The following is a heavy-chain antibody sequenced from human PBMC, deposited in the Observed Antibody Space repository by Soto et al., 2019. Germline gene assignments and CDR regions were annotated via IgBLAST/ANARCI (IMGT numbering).Heavy chain of an antibody. J-gene: IGHJ6*04. CDR1: GYTFTSYD. CDR2: MNPNSGNT. D-gene: IGHD6-13*01. CDR3: ARGRVLGAAAGYRYYYYYYGMDV. Sequence: GASVKVSCKASGYTFTSYDINWVRQATGQGLEWMGWMNPNSGNTGYAQKFQGRVTMTRNTSISTAYMELSSLRSEDTAVYYCARGRVLGAAAGYRYYYYYYGMDVWGKGTTVTVPS. V-gene: IGHV1-8*01.